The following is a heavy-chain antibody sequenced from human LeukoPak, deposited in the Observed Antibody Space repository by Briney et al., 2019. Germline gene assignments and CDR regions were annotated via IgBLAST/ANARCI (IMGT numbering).Heavy chain of an antibody. CDR1: GYTFTSYG. J-gene: IGHJ5*02. CDR3: ARDRQGQQLVYNWFDP. V-gene: IGHV7-4-1*02. D-gene: IGHD6-13*01. CDR2: INTNTGNP. Sequence: ASVKVSCKASGYTFTSYGISWVRQAPGQGLEWMGWINTNTGNPTYAQGFTGRFVFSLDTSVSTAYLQISSLKAEDTAVYYCARDRQGQQLVYNWFDPWGQGTLVTVSS.